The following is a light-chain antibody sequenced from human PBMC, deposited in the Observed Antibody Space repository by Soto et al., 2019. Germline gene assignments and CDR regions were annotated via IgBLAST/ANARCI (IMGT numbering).Light chain of an antibody. V-gene: IGKV3-11*01. CDR2: DAS. CDR3: QQRSYWPPLT. Sequence: EIVLTQSPATLSLSPGERATLSCRASQSVSSNLAWYQQKPGQAPRLLIYDASNRATGIPARLSGSGSGTDFTLTISSLEPEDFAVYYCQQRSYWPPLTFGGGTKVEIK. J-gene: IGKJ4*01. CDR1: QSVSSN.